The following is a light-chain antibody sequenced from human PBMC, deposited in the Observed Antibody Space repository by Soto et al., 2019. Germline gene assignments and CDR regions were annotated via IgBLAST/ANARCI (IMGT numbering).Light chain of an antibody. J-gene: IGKJ1*01. V-gene: IGKV2-28*01. CDR2: LGS. CDR3: MQGLQIPGT. CDR1: QSLLYSNGYNY. Sequence: DIVMTQSPLSLTVTPGEPASISCRSSQSLLYSNGYNYLDWYLQKPGQSPQLLVYLGSNRASGVPDRFSGSGSGTDFTLKISRVEAEDVGVDYCMQGLQIPGTFGQGTKVEIK.